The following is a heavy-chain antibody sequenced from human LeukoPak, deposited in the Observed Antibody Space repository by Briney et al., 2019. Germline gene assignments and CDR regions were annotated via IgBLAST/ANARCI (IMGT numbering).Heavy chain of an antibody. J-gene: IGHJ3*02. CDR2: IYSGGST. D-gene: IGHD3-9*01. V-gene: IGHV3-53*01. CDR1: GFTVSSNY. Sequence: GGSLRLSCAASGFTVSSNYMSWVRQAPGKGLEWVSVIYSGGSTYYADSVKGRFTISRDNSKNTLYLQMNSLRAEDTAVYYCARDHKKIPLEYYDILTGAGQAFDIWGQGTMVTVSS. CDR3: ARDHKKIPLEYYDILTGAGQAFDI.